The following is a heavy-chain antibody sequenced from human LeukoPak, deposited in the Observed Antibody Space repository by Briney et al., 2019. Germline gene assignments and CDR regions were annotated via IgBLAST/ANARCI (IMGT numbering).Heavy chain of an antibody. CDR1: GGSVSIGSYY. V-gene: IGHV4-61*02. D-gene: IGHD3/OR15-3a*01. Sequence: PSENLSLTCTVSGGSVSIGSYYWSWIRQPAGKGLEWIGRIYVSGSTDYNPSLESRVTILKDMSKNQLYLRLSSVTAADTAVYYCARSNDFWTGYYEKWGQGTLVTVSS. CDR2: IYVSGST. CDR3: ARSNDFWTGYYEK. J-gene: IGHJ4*02.